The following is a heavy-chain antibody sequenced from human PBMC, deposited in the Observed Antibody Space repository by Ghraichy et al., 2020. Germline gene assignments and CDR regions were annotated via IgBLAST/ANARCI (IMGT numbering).Heavy chain of an antibody. CDR1: GFTFSNYA. CDR3: AKDLWGAVGRLGYSDY. V-gene: IGHV3-23*01. D-gene: IGHD2-2*01. Sequence: GGSLRLSCAASGFTFSNYAMSWVRQAPGKGLEWVSTISDSGGTTYYADSVKGRFTIARDNSKNTLYVQMSNLRGEDTAVYFCAKDLWGAVGRLGYSDYWGQGTLVTVSS. J-gene: IGHJ4*02. CDR2: ISDSGGTT.